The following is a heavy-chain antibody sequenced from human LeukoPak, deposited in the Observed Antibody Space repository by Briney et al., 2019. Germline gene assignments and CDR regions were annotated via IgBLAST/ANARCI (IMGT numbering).Heavy chain of an antibody. D-gene: IGHD3-10*01. CDR1: GFTFSSYS. Sequence: PGGSLRLSCAASGFTFSSYSMNWVRQAPGKGLEWVSYISSSSSTIYYADSVKGRFTISRDNAKNSLYLQMNSLRAEDTAVYYCARDSRGLDYYARGQGTLVTVSS. CDR3: ARDSRGLDYYA. V-gene: IGHV3-48*04. CDR2: ISSSSSTI. J-gene: IGHJ1*01.